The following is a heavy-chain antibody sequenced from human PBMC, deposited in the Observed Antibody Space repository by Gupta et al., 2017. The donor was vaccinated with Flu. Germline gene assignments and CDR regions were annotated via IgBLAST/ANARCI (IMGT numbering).Heavy chain of an antibody. CDR3: ARDAGAAWSDPSDQTLFDR. Sequence: QVQLQESGPGLVTPSETLSLTCSVSGGSINNYYWSWFRQPPGEGLEWIGYFYYTGGTKYNPSLKTRGTISVDTSKNQSSLKLTSVTAEEKVVNYWARDAGAAWSDPSDQTLFDRWSQGTRVTVSS. D-gene: IGHD3-3*01. V-gene: IGHV4-59*01. J-gene: IGHJ4*02. CDR1: GGSINNYY. CDR2: FYYTGGT.